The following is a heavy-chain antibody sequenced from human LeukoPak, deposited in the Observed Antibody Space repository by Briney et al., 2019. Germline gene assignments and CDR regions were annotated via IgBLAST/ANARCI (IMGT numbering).Heavy chain of an antibody. CDR2: INHSGST. CDR1: GGSFSGYY. D-gene: IGHD6-13*01. V-gene: IGHV4-34*01. CDR3: ARKIAAAGLFWFDP. Sequence: SETLSLTCAVYGGSFSGYYWSWIRQPPGKGLEWIGEINHSGSTNYNPSLKSRVTISVDTSKNQFSLKLSSVTAADTAVYYCARKIAAAGLFWFDPWGQGTLVTVSS. J-gene: IGHJ5*02.